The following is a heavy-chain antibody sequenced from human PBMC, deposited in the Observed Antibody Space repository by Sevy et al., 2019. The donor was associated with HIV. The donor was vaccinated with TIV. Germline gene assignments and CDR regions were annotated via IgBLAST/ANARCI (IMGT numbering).Heavy chain of an antibody. Sequence: SETLSLTCTVSGGSISSYYWSWIRQPAGKGLEWIGRIYTSGSTNYNPSLKSRVTMSVDTSKNQFSLKLSSVTAADTAVYYCAREDCSSTSCWFDPWGQGTLVTVSS. CDR2: IYTSGST. CDR1: GGSISSYY. V-gene: IGHV4-4*07. J-gene: IGHJ5*02. D-gene: IGHD2-2*01. CDR3: AREDCSSTSCWFDP.